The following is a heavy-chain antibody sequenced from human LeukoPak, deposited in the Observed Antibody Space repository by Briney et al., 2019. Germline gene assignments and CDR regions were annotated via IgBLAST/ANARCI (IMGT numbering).Heavy chain of an antibody. CDR1: GFTFSSYS. CDR2: ISSSSSYI. J-gene: IGHJ4*02. Sequence: GGSLRLSCAASGFTFSSYSMNWVRQAPGKGLEWVSSISSSSSYIYYADSVKGRFTISSDNAKNSLYLQMNSLRAEDTAVYYCARDGGSSSTRVLFDYWGQGTLVTVSS. CDR3: ARDGGSSSTRVLFDY. V-gene: IGHV3-21*01. D-gene: IGHD2-2*01.